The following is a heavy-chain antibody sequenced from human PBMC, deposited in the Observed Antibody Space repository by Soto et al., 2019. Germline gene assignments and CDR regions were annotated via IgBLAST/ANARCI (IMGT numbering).Heavy chain of an antibody. Sequence: QVQLVQSGAEVKKPGASVKVSCKASGYTFSNYAISWVRQAPGQGLEWMGWISAYNGNTKYAQQFQGRVTMTPDTSTSTAYMELRSLRSDDTAVYYCARDGVAVTTGISGYWGQGTLVTVSS. D-gene: IGHD4-4*01. CDR2: ISAYNGNT. V-gene: IGHV1-18*04. J-gene: IGHJ4*02. CDR3: ARDGVAVTTGISGY. CDR1: GYTFSNYA.